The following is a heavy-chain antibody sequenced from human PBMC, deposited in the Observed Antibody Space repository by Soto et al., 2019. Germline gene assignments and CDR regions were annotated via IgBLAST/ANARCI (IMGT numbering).Heavy chain of an antibody. CDR1: GGTSGSYS. Sequence: QVQLVQSGAEVRKPGSSVKVSCQASGGTSGSYSISWIRQAPGQRLEWLGRIVPILRLENYAQKFQGRVTITADMSTSTAYMELTSLRPEDTALYYCVRDLGSGWYNRNWGQGTLVTVSS. D-gene: IGHD6-19*01. V-gene: IGHV1-69*08. CDR3: VRDLGSGWYNRN. J-gene: IGHJ4*02. CDR2: IVPILRLE.